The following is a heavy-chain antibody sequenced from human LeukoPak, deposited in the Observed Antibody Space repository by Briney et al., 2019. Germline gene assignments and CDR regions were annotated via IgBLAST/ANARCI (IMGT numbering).Heavy chain of an antibody. D-gene: IGHD5-24*01. CDR1: GGSISSYY. Sequence: SETLSLTCTVSGGSISSYYWSWIRQPPGKGLEWIGYIYYSGSTNYNPSLRSRVTISVDTSKNQFSLKLSSVTAADTAVYYCARGAMATTPFFDYWGQGTLVTVSS. CDR2: IYYSGST. V-gene: IGHV4-59*01. J-gene: IGHJ4*02. CDR3: ARGAMATTPFFDY.